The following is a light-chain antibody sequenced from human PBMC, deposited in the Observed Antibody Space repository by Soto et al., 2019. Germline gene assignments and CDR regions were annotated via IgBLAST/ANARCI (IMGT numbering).Light chain of an antibody. J-gene: IGLJ1*01. CDR1: RSDVGGYEH. CDR3: SSYTSVNLYV. CDR2: DVS. Sequence: QPVLTQPASVSGSPGQSISISYTGTRSDVGGYEHVSWYQQHPGKVPRLIIFDVSSRPSGVSHRFSGSKSGDTASLTISGLQAEDEADYYCSSYTSVNLYVFGTGTKVTVL. V-gene: IGLV2-14*03.